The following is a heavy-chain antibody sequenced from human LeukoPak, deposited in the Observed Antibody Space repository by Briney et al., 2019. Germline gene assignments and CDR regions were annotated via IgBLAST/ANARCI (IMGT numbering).Heavy chain of an antibody. D-gene: IGHD3-22*01. CDR2: INHSGST. CDR1: GGSFSGYY. J-gene: IGHJ4*02. Sequence: SQTLSLTCAVYGGSFSGYYWRWIPQPPGKGLEWIGEINHSGSTNYNPSLKSRVTISVDTSKNQLSLKLSSVTASDTAVYYCARSSIYYDSSGYRIWGQGTLVTVSS. CDR3: ARSSIYYDSSGYRI. V-gene: IGHV4-34*01.